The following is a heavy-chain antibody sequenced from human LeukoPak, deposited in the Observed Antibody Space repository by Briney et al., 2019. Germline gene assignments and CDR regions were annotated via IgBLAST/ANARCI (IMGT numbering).Heavy chain of an antibody. D-gene: IGHD6-19*01. CDR1: GFTFSSYW. J-gene: IGHJ5*02. V-gene: IGHV3-7*01. CDR2: IKQDGSEK. CDR3: AREDSSGWYYLPGNWFDP. Sequence: GGSLRLSCAASGFTFSSYWMSWVRQAPGKGLEWVANIKQDGSEKYYVDSVKGRFTISRDNAKNSLYLQMNSLRAEDTAVYYCAREDSSGWYYLPGNWFDPWGQGTLVTVSS.